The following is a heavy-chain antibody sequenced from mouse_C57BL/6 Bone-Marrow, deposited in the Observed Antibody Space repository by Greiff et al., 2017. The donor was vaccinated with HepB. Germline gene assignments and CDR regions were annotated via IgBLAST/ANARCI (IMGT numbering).Heavy chain of an antibody. D-gene: IGHD1-1*02. CDR3: ARDPGGAFYYAMDY. V-gene: IGHV5-4*01. CDR2: ISDGGSYT. Sequence: DVQLQESGGGLVKPGGSLKLSCAASGFTFSSYAMSWVRQTPEKRLEWVATISDGGSYTYYPDNVKGRFTISRDNAKNNLYLQMSHLKSEDTAMYYCARDPGGAFYYAMDYWGQGTSVTVSS. J-gene: IGHJ4*01. CDR1: GFTFSSYA.